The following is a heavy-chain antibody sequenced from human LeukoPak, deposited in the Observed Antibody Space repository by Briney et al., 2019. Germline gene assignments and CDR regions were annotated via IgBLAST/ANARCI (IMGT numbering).Heavy chain of an antibody. V-gene: IGHV3-21*01. Sequence: PGGSLRLSCAASGFTFSTYSMSWVRQAPGKGLEWVSSISGSSSYIYYADSVRGRFTISRGNAKNSLYLQMNSLRAEDTAAYYCARGQSYGWFDPWGQGTLVTVSS. J-gene: IGHJ5*02. CDR1: GFTFSTYS. CDR2: ISGSSSYI. D-gene: IGHD5-18*01. CDR3: ARGQSYGWFDP.